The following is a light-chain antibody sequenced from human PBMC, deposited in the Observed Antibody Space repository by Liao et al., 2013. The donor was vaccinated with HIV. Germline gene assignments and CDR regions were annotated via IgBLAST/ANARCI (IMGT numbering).Light chain of an antibody. V-gene: IGLV3-21*01. Sequence: SYVLTQPPSVSVAPGKTAKITCGGNNIGDESVHWFQQKPGQAPLKVISYDTRRPSGIPERFSGSSSGTTVTLTISGVQAEDEADYYCQSADSSGTYVVFGGGTKLTVL. CDR1: NIGDES. CDR2: YDT. CDR3: QSADSSGTYVV. J-gene: IGLJ2*01.